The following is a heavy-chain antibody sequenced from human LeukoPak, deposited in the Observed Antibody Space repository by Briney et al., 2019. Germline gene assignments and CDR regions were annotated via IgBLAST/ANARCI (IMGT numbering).Heavy chain of an antibody. V-gene: IGHV3-20*04. J-gene: IGHJ3*02. CDR3: ARNNFGPGATAFDI. CDR1: GFTFGSYT. Sequence: GGSLRLSCEGSGFTFGSYTMNWVRQAPGKGLEWVSAINGNGGTTNYADSVKGRFTISRDSAKKSLHLQMNSLRAEDTALYYCARNNFGPGATAFDIWGQGTMVTVSS. CDR2: INGNGGTT. D-gene: IGHD3-10*02.